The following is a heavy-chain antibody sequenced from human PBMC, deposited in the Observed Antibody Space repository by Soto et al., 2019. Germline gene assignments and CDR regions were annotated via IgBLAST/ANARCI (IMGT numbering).Heavy chain of an antibody. CDR1: GFTFSSYA. V-gene: IGHV3-23*01. CDR3: AKDLRFLEWLLPRHFDS. D-gene: IGHD3-3*01. J-gene: IGHJ4*02. CDR2: ISGSGGST. Sequence: WGSQRLSCAASGFTFSSYAMSWVRQAPGKGLEWVSAISGSGGSTYYADSVKGRFTISRDNSKNTLYLQMNSLRAEDTAVYYCAKDLRFLEWLLPRHFDSWGQGTLVTVSS.